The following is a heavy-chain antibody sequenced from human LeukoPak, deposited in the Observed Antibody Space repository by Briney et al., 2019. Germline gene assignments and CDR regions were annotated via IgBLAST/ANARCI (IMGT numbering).Heavy chain of an antibody. CDR2: IYYSGST. V-gene: IGHV4-59*01. CDR1: GGSISSYY. J-gene: IGHJ4*02. CDR3: ARGYPVGVAAAGSFDY. Sequence: SETLSLTCTVSGGSISSYYWSWIRQPPGKGLEWIGYIYYSGSTNYNPSLKSRVTISVDTSKNQFSLKLSSVTAADTAVYYCARGYPVGVAAAGSFDYWGQGTLVTVSS. D-gene: IGHD6-13*01.